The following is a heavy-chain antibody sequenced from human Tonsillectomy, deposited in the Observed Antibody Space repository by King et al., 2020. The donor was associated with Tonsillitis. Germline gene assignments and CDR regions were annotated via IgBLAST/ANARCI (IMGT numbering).Heavy chain of an antibody. CDR2: LSYDGRNK. CDR3: AGVTVGGGYSYGSQGAFDY. CDR1: GFPFRSYA. J-gene: IGHJ4*02. V-gene: IGHV3-30*01. Sequence: QLVQSGGGVVQPGRSLRLSCAASGFPFRSYAMHWVRQSPGKGLEGVADLSYDGRNKYYADSVKGRFTISRDNSKNTLYLQMNSLRSEDTAVYYCAGVTVGGGYSYGSQGAFDYWGQGTLVTVSS. D-gene: IGHD5-18*01.